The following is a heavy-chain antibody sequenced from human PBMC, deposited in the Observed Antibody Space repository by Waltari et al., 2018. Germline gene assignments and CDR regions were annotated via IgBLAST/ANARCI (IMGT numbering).Heavy chain of an antibody. J-gene: IGHJ4*02. V-gene: IGHV4-39*01. CDR2: IYYSGST. D-gene: IGHD3-22*01. CDR1: GGSISSSSYY. CDR3: ARHDYDSSGDYRYYFDY. Sequence: QLQLQESGPGLVKPSETLSLTCTVSGGSISSSSYYWGWIRQPPGKGLEWIGSIYYSGSTYNNPSRKSRVTISIDKSKNQFSRKLSFVTAADTAVYYCARHDYDSSGDYRYYFDYWGQGTLVTVSS.